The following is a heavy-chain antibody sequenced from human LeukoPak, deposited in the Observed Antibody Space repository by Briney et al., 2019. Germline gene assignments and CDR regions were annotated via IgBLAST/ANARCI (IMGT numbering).Heavy chain of an antibody. CDR3: ARGPHISMVRGPLDV. CDR2: IDPSDRST. CDR1: GYTFTSYN. D-gene: IGHD3-10*01. V-gene: IGHV1-46*01. J-gene: IGHJ4*02. Sequence: VSVNVSCKPSGYTFTSYNIYWVRQAPGQGLEWMGIIDPSDRSTHYTQMFQGRVNMTRDASTRRVYMEVSRLRSDDTAVYYCARGPHISMVRGPLDVWAQGALVTVSS.